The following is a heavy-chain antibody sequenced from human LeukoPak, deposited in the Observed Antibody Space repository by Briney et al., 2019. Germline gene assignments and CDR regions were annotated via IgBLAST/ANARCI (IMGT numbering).Heavy chain of an antibody. CDR3: AVVAAGCSSTSCYHY. Sequence: GESLRISCKGSGYSFTSYWISWVRPMPRKGLEWMGRIDPSDSYTNYSPSFQGHVTISADKSISTAYLQWSSLKASDTAMYYCAVVAAGCSSTSCYHYWGQGTLVTVSS. V-gene: IGHV5-10-1*01. D-gene: IGHD2-2*01. CDR1: GYSFTSYW. J-gene: IGHJ4*02. CDR2: IDPSDSYT.